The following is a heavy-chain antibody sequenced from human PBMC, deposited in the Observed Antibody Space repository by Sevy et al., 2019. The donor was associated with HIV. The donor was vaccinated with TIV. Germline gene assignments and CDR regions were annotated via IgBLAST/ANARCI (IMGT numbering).Heavy chain of an antibody. CDR3: ARELVKGFDF. Sequence: ASVKVSCKASGYRFMDFYFHWVRQAPGQGPEWMGWINPKNGVTAYARKLQGRITIARDTSTTTAHMDLTRLTSDDTAIYYCARELVKGFDFWGQGTPVTVSS. D-gene: IGHD3-3*02. CDR1: GYRFMDFY. J-gene: IGHJ5*01. CDR2: INPKNGVT. V-gene: IGHV1-2*02.